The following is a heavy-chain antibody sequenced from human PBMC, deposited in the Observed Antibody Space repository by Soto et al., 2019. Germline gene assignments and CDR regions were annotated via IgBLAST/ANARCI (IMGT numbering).Heavy chain of an antibody. CDR3: AKGGGGGVIAAPGGYFDY. J-gene: IGHJ4*02. D-gene: IGHD6-6*01. CDR1: GFTFDDYA. Sequence: EVQLVESGGGLVQPGRSLRLSCAASGFTFDDYAMHWVRQAPGKGLEWVSGISRNSGSIGYADSVKGRFTISRDNAKNSLYLQMNGLRAEDTALDYCAKGGGGGVIAAPGGYFDYWGQGTLVTVSS. V-gene: IGHV3-9*01. CDR2: ISRNSGSI.